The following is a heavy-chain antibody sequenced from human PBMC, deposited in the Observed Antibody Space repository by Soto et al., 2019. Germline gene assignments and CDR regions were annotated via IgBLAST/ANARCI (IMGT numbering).Heavy chain of an antibody. J-gene: IGHJ6*03. D-gene: IGHD3-10*01. CDR2: MNPNSGNT. CDR1: GYTFTSYD. CDR3: ARGPLTVRGDYYMDV. V-gene: IGHV1-8*01. Sequence: QVQLVQSGAEVKKPGASVKVSCKASGYTFTSYDSNWVRQATGQGLEWMGWMNPNSGNTGYAQKFQGSVTMTRNTSISTAYMELSSLRSEDTAVYYCARGPLTVRGDYYMDVWGKGTTVTVSS.